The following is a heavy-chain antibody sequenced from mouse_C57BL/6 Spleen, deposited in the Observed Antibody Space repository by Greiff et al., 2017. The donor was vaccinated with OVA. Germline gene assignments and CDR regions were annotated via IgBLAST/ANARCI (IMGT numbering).Heavy chain of an antibody. V-gene: IGHV1-59*01. CDR2: IDPSDSYT. CDR1: GYTFTSYW. Sequence: VQLQQPGAELVRPGTSVKLSCKASGYTFTSYWMHWVKQRPGQGLEWIGVIDPSDSYTNYNQKFKGKATLTVDTSSSTAYMQLSSLTSEDSAVYYCARKDYGNFDYWGQGTTLTVSS. D-gene: IGHD2-1*01. J-gene: IGHJ2*01. CDR3: ARKDYGNFDY.